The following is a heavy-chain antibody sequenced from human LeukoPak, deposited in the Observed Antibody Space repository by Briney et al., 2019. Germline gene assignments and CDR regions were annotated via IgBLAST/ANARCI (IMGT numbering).Heavy chain of an antibody. Sequence: GGSLRLSCVASGFTFTSSAMSWVRQAPGKGLEWVSAVSGRSGTTYYADSVKGRFTISRDNSKNTLYLQMNSLRAGDTAVYYCANVGTVYFPLDFWGQGTLVTVSS. D-gene: IGHD2/OR15-2a*01. CDR1: GFTFTSSA. CDR3: ANVGTVYFPLDF. J-gene: IGHJ4*02. V-gene: IGHV3-23*01. CDR2: VSGRSGTT.